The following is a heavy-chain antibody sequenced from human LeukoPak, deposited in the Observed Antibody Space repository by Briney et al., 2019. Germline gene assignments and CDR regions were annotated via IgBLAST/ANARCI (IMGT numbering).Heavy chain of an antibody. J-gene: IGHJ5*02. D-gene: IGHD3-10*01. V-gene: IGHV4-61*02. Sequence: SETLSLTCTVSGGSISSGSYYWSWIRQPAGKGLEWIGRIYTSGSTNYNPSLKSRVTISVDTSKNQFSLKLSSVTAADTAVYFCAKSPEFELLWFEEPEYNWFDPWGQGTLVTVSS. CDR2: IYTSGST. CDR1: GGSISSGSYY. CDR3: AKSPEFELLWFEEPEYNWFDP.